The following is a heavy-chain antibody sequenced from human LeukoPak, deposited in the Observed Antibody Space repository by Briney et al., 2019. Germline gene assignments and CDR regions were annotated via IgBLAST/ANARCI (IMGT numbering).Heavy chain of an antibody. V-gene: IGHV4-59*02. CDR3: ARRDGDNYDFDY. J-gene: IGHJ4*02. Sequence: SETLSLTCTVSGASVRSHYWSWIRQTPGKGLEWIGYGFYIGRTNYNPSLGSRVAISLDTSKNQFSPRLTAVTAADPAVYYCARRDGDNYDFDYWGQGILVTVSS. CDR2: GFYIGRT. CDR1: GASVRSHY. D-gene: IGHD5-24*01.